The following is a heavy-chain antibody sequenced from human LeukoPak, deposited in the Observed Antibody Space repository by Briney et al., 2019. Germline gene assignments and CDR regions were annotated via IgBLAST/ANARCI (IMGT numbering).Heavy chain of an antibody. J-gene: IGHJ4*02. D-gene: IGHD2-15*01. CDR3: AHGICSGGSCYSSDY. CDR1: GFTFSSYA. Sequence: PGGSLRLSCAASGFTFSSYAMHWVRQAPGKGLEWVSVMSYDGSNKYYADSVKGRFTISRDNSKNTLYLQMNSLRAEDTAVYYCAHGICSGGSCYSSDYWGQGTLVPVS. CDR2: MSYDGSNK. V-gene: IGHV3-30*04.